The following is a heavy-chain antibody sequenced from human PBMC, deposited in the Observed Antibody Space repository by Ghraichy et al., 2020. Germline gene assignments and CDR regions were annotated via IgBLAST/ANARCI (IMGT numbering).Heavy chain of an antibody. D-gene: IGHD2-2*02. J-gene: IGHJ6*02. CDR1: GFTFSNAW. Sequence: LSLTCAASGFTFSNAWMSWVRQAPGKGLEWVGRIKSKTDGGTTDYAAPVKGRFTISRDDSKNTLYLQMNSLKTEDTAVYYCTTGLGCSSTSCYSRYYYYGMDVWGQGTTVTVSS. CDR2: IKSKTDGGTT. CDR3: TTGLGCSSTSCYSRYYYYGMDV. V-gene: IGHV3-15*01.